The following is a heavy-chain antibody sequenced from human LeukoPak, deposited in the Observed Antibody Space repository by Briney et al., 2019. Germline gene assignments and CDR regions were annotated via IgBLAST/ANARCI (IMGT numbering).Heavy chain of an antibody. V-gene: IGHV1-2*02. CDR3: ATYSGYAGAFDI. D-gene: IGHD5-12*01. CDR2: INPNSGGT. J-gene: IGHJ3*02. CDR1: GYTFTGYY. Sequence: ASVKVSCKASGYTFTGYYMHWVRQAPGQGLEWMGWINPNSGGTNYAQKFQGRVTMTRDTSISTAYMELSRLRSDDSAVYYCATYSGYAGAFDIWGQGTMVTVSP.